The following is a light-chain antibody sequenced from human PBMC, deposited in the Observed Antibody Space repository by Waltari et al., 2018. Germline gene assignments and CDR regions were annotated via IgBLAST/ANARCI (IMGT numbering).Light chain of an antibody. J-gene: IGKJ1*01. CDR2: FVS. CDR1: QSLVYSDGKTY. CDR3: MQALRSPWT. V-gene: IGKV2-40*01. Sequence: DIVMTQTPLSLPVTLGEPASISCRSSQSLVYSDGKTYLDWYLQKPGPSPPLLMFFVSKRAPGVPDKFSGSWSSTDFTLKISRVEAEDVVVYYCMQALRSPWTFGQGTKVEIK.